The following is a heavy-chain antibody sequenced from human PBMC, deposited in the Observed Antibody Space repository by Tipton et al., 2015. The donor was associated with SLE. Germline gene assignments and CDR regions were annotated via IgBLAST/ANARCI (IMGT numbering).Heavy chain of an antibody. D-gene: IGHD1-26*01. V-gene: IGHV1-2*06. CDR3: ARGRRRADEAFDR. CDR1: KDTFTDYY. CDR2: INPDSGGT. Sequence: QLVQSGAEVKKPGASVRVSCKASKDTFTDYYIHWVRLAPGQGPEWMGRINPDSGGTNYAQKFQGRVTMTRDTSGSTAYMELSRLRSEDMAVYFCARGRRRADEAFDRWGQGTLLTASS. J-gene: IGHJ3*01.